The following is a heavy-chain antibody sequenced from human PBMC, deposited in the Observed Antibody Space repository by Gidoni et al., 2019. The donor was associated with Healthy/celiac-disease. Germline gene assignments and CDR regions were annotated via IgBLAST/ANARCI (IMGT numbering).Heavy chain of an antibody. V-gene: IGHV3-23*01. D-gene: IGHD2-2*01. J-gene: IGHJ6*02. Sequence: VQLFESGGGLVQPGGSLRLSCSASGFTFSSYAMSCVRQAPGKGLESVSAISGSGGSTDYAGSVKGRFTISRDNSKNTLYLKMNSLRAEDTAVYYCAKGWYCSSTSCLYYYYYGMDVWGQGTTVTVSS. CDR1: GFTFSSYA. CDR2: ISGSGGST. CDR3: AKGWYCSSTSCLYYYYYGMDV.